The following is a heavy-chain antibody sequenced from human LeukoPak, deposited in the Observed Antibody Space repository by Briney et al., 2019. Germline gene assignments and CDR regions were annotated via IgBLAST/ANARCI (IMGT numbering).Heavy chain of an antibody. CDR3: ARYSSSWSPNYYYGMDV. CDR2: IKQDGSEK. J-gene: IGHJ6*02. Sequence: PGGSLRLSCAASGFTFSSYWMSWVRQAPGKGLEWVANIKQDGSEKYYVDSVKGRFTISRDNAKNSLYLQMNSLRAEDTAVCYCARYSSSWSPNYYYGMDVWGQGTTVTVSS. V-gene: IGHV3-7*01. CDR1: GFTFSSYW. D-gene: IGHD6-13*01.